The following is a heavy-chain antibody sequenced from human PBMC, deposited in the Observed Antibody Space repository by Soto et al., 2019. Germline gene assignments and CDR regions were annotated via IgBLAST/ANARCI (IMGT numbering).Heavy chain of an antibody. CDR2: IIPMFGTA. Sequence: QVQLVQSGAEVKKPGSSVKVSCKASGGTFSSYSISWVRQAPGQGLEWMGGIIPMFGTANYAQKFQGRVTITADETTSTAYMELSSLRSEDTPVYYCARDRVLTPAGGPFDPWGQGTLVTGSS. CDR1: GGTFSSYS. J-gene: IGHJ5*02. CDR3: ARDRVLTPAGGPFDP. D-gene: IGHD2-15*01. V-gene: IGHV1-69*12.